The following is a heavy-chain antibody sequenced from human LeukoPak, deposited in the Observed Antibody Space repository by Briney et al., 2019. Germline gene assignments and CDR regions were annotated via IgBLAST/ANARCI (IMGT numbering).Heavy chain of an antibody. CDR2: INPSGGST. J-gene: IGHJ4*02. D-gene: IGHD5-12*01. V-gene: IGHV1-46*01. Sequence: ASVKVSCKASGYTFTSYYMHWVRQAPGQGLEWMGIINPSGGSTSYAQKFQGRVTMTRDMSTSTVYMELSSLRSVDTAVYYCARGHSGYDWPDYWGQGTLVTVSS. CDR3: ARGHSGYDWPDY. CDR1: GYTFTSYY.